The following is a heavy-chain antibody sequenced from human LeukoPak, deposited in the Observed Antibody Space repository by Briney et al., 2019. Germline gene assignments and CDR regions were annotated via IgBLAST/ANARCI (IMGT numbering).Heavy chain of an antibody. Sequence: SVKVSCKISGGTFSSYAMSWVRQAPGQGLEWMGRIIPVLDMANYSQIFQDRVTITADKSTTTTYMELSSLRSEDTAVYYCARAGDIVVVPAAAYYFDYWGQGTLVTVSS. CDR2: IIPVLDMA. CDR3: ARAGDIVVVPAAAYYFDY. CDR1: GGTFSSYA. V-gene: IGHV1-69*04. J-gene: IGHJ4*02. D-gene: IGHD2-2*01.